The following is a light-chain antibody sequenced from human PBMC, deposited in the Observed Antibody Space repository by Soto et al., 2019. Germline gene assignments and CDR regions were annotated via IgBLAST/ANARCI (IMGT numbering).Light chain of an antibody. CDR2: GNN. CDR3: QSYDSTLSGLYV. J-gene: IGLJ1*01. V-gene: IGLV1-40*01. CDR1: SANIGAGHD. Sequence: QSVLTQPPSMSGAPGQRVTISCTGTSANIGAGHDVHWYQQLPGMAPKLLIYGNNKRPSGVPDRFSGSKSGTSASLAITGLQAEDEADYYCQSYDSTLSGLYVLGTGTKVTVL.